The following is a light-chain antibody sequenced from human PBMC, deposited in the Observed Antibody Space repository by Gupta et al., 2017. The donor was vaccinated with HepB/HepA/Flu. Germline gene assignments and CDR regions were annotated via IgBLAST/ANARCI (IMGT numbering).Light chain of an antibody. J-gene: IGLJ3*02. V-gene: IGLV1-44*01. Sequence: SVLTPSLSPSGTPGHRASVSRSPSRSNIGRNIVTWYQHLPGTAPKLLIYSNDQRPSGVPDRFSGSESGTSGSLAISGLKSEDEADYYCAAWDDSLNAWVFGGGTKLTVL. CDR2: SND. CDR3: AAWDDSLNAWV. CDR1: RSNIGRNI.